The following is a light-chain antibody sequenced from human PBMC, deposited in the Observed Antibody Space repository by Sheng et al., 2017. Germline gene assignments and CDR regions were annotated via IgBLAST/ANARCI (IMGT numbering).Light chain of an antibody. CDR3: QHYGSSPMWT. V-gene: IGKV3-20*01. J-gene: IGKJ1*01. CDR1: QSLIANF. Sequence: EILLTQSPGTLSLSPGQSATLSCRTSQSLIANFVAWYQQKPGRAPRLLIYGASSRASGIPERFSGSGSGTDFTLTISSLQPEDFAVYYCQHYGSSPMWTFGQGTKVEIK. CDR2: GAS.